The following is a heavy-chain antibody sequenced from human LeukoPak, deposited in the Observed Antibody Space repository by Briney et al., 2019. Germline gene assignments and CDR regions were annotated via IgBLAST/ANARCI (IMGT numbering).Heavy chain of an antibody. Sequence: SETLSLTCAVSGGSISSGGYSWSWIRQPPGKGLEWIGYIYHSGSTYYNPSLKSRVTISVDRSKNQFSLKLSSVTAADTAVYYCARVLSGGFGDYYFDYWGQGTLSPSPQ. CDR3: ARVLSGGFGDYYFDY. D-gene: IGHD3-10*01. V-gene: IGHV4-30-2*01. CDR1: GGSISSGGYS. J-gene: IGHJ4*02. CDR2: IYHSGST.